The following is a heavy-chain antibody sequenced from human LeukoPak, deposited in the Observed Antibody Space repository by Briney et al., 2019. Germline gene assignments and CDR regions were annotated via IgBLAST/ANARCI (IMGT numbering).Heavy chain of an antibody. CDR2: IRYDGRNK. V-gene: IGHV3-33*06. Sequence: GGSLRFSCAASGFTFSFYGMDWVGQAQGKGREWVAVIRYDGRNKFYADSVKGRFTISRDNSKNTMYLQMNSLRAEDTAVYYCAKEDSITATYGFKQYYHMGVWGKGTTVTVSS. D-gene: IGHD3-10*01. J-gene: IGHJ6*03. CDR1: GFTFSFYG. CDR3: AKEDSITATYGFKQYYHMGV.